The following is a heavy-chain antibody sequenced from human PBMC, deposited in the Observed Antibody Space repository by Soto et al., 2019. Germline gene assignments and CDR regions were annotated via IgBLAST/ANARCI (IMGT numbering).Heavy chain of an antibody. J-gene: IGHJ4*02. CDR2: ISYDGSNK. Sequence: QVQLVESGGGVVQPGRSLRLSCAASGFTFSSYAMHWVRQAPGKGLEWVAVISYDGSNKYYADSVKGRFTISRDNSKNTLYLQMNSLRAEDTAVYYCARDRLGYCSGGSCYSWRYWGQGTLVTVSS. V-gene: IGHV3-30-3*01. CDR3: ARDRLGYCSGGSCYSWRY. CDR1: GFTFSSYA. D-gene: IGHD2-15*01.